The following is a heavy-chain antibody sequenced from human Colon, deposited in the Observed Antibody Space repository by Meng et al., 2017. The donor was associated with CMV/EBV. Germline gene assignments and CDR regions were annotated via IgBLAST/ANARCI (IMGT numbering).Heavy chain of an antibody. CDR1: GGSISSYY. V-gene: IGHV4-4*07. D-gene: IGHD2-2*01. CDR2: IYTSGST. CDR3: ARTPSGGGCSSSCYYYYYGMDV. Sequence: SETLSLTCTVSGGSISSYYWSWIRQPTGKGLEWIGRIYTSGSTNYNPSLKSRVTMSVDTSKNQFSLKLSSVTAADTAVYCCARTPSGGGCSSSCYYYYYGMDVWGQGTTVTVSS. J-gene: IGHJ6*02.